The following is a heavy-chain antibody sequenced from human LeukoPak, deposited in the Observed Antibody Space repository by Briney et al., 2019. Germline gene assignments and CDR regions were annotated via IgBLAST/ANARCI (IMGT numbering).Heavy chain of an antibody. D-gene: IGHD2-15*01. CDR2: IYTSGST. J-gene: IGHJ4*02. V-gene: IGHV4-59*10. CDR3: ARSSWAYYFDY. Sequence: SETLSLTCAVYGGSFNEYYWSWIRQPAGKGLEWIGRIYTSGSTNYNPSLKSRVTMSVDTSKNQFSLKLSSVTAADTAVYYCARSSWAYYFDYWGQGTLVTVSS. CDR1: GGSFNEYY.